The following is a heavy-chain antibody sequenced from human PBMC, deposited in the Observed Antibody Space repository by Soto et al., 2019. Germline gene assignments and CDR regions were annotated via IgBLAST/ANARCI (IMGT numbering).Heavy chain of an antibody. CDR1: GYTFTSYY. Sequence: QVQLVQSGAEVKKPGASVKVSCKASGYTFTSYYMHWVRQAPGQGLEWMGIINPSGGSTSYAQKFQGRVTMTRDTSTSTVYMELSSLRSEDTAVYCCARLGSIAAVDYWGQGTLVTVSS. D-gene: IGHD6-13*01. CDR3: ARLGSIAAVDY. CDR2: INPSGGST. J-gene: IGHJ4*02. V-gene: IGHV1-46*01.